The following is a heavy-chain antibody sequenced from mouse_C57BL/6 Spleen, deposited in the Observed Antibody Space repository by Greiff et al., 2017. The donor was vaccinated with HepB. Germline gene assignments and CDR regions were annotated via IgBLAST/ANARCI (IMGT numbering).Heavy chain of an antibody. D-gene: IGHD1-1*01. CDR2: ISGGGGNT. Sequence: DVHLVESGGGLVKPGGSLKLSCAASGFTFSSYTMSWVRQTPEKRLEWVATISGGGGNTYYPDSVKGRFTISRDNAKNTLYLQMSSLRSEDTALYYCARHYYYGSSYVEYYFDYWGQGTTLTVSS. V-gene: IGHV5-9*01. CDR3: ARHYYYGSSYVEYYFDY. J-gene: IGHJ2*01. CDR1: GFTFSSYT.